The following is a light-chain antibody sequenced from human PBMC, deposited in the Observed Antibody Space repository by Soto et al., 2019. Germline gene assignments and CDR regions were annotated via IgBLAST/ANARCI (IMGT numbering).Light chain of an antibody. J-gene: IGKJ5*01. CDR3: QQTDTTPIT. Sequence: DIQMTQSPSSLSASVGDRVTITCRASQSISNYLNWYQQKPGKAPKLLIYAASSLQSGVPSRFSGSGSGTDFTLTISSLQPEDFATYFCQQTDTTPITVGQGTRLESK. CDR2: AAS. V-gene: IGKV1-39*01. CDR1: QSISNY.